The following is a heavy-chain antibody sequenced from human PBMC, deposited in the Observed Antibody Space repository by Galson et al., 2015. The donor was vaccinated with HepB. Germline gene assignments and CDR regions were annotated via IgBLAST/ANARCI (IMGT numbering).Heavy chain of an antibody. CDR3: ARVLGYGDSLLFDY. J-gene: IGHJ4*02. D-gene: IGHD4-17*01. Sequence: SLRLSCAASGFTFSSYWMSWVRQAPGKGLKWVANIKQDGSEKYYVDSVKGRFTISRDNAKNSLYLQMNSLRAEDTAVYYCARVLGYGDSLLFDYWGQGTLVTVSS. CDR2: IKQDGSEK. V-gene: IGHV3-7*01. CDR1: GFTFSSYW.